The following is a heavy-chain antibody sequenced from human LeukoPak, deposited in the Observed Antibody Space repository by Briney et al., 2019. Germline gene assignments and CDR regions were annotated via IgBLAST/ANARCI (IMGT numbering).Heavy chain of an antibody. CDR3: ARVSGYCSSTSCYSPFDFDY. CDR1: GGSISSSSYY. V-gene: IGHV4-39*07. D-gene: IGHD2-2*01. J-gene: IGHJ4*02. Sequence: ETLSLTCTVSGGSISSSSYYWGWIRQPPGKGLEWIGSISYSGTTYYNPSLKSRVTISVDTSKNQFSLKLSSVTAADTAVYYCARVSGYCSSTSCYSPFDFDYWGQGTLVTVSS. CDR2: ISYSGTT.